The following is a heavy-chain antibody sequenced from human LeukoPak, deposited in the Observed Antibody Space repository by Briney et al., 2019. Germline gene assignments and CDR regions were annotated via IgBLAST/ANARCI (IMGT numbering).Heavy chain of an antibody. CDR2: IYYSGST. D-gene: IGHD6-19*01. CDR3: ARGGSIAVAGTRFDY. CDR1: GGSISSSSYY. J-gene: IGHJ4*02. V-gene: IGHV4-39*01. Sequence: PSETLSLTCTVSGGSISSSSYYWGWIRQPPGKGLEWIGSIYYSGSTYYNPSLKSRVTISVDTSKNQFSLKLSSVTAADTAVYYCARGGSIAVAGTRFDYWGQGTLVTVSS.